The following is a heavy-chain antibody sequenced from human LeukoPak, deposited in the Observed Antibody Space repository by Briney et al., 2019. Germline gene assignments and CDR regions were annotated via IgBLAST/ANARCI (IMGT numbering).Heavy chain of an antibody. CDR3: ARAPPRGELRYNWFDP. D-gene: IGHD1-26*01. CDR2: ISSSSSTI. Sequence: GGSLRLSCAASGFTFSSYSTNWVRQAPGKGLEWVSYISSSSSTIYYADSVKGRFTISRDSAKNSLYLQMNSLRDEDTAVYYCARAPPRGELRYNWFDPWGQGTLVTVSS. J-gene: IGHJ5*02. V-gene: IGHV3-48*02. CDR1: GFTFSSYS.